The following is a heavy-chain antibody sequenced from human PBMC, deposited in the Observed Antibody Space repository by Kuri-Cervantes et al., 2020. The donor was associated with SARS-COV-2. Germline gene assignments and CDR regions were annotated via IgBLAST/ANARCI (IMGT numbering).Heavy chain of an antibody. V-gene: IGHV3-48*03. CDR3: ARRLEYDFWSGPLDAFDI. CDR2: ISSSGSTI. J-gene: IGHJ3*02. CDR1: GFTFSSYE. D-gene: IGHD3-3*01. Sequence: GESLKISCAASGFTFSSYEMTWVRQAPGKGLEWVSYISSSGSTIYYADSVKGRFTISRDNAKNSLYLQMNSLRAEDTAVYYCARRLEYDFWSGPLDAFDIWGQGTMVTVSS.